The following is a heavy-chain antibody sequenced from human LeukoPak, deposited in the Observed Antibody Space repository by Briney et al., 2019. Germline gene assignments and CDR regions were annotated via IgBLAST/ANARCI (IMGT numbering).Heavy chain of an antibody. V-gene: IGHV3-48*03. D-gene: IGHD5-24*01. CDR1: GFTFRSYE. J-gene: IGHJ4*02. CDR3: VKDDGWVQYAN. Sequence: HPGGSLRLSCEDSGFTFRSYEMNWVRQAPGKGLEWIAYLSSSGSAFSYADSVKGRFIISRDNSKNTVYLQMNSLSAEDAAVYYCVKDDGWVQYANWGQGTLVTVSS. CDR2: LSSSGSAF.